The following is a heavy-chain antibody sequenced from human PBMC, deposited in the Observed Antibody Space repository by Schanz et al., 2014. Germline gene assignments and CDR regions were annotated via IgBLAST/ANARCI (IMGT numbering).Heavy chain of an antibody. CDR3: ARGVRIDY. J-gene: IGHJ4*02. CDR2: ISYDGNTK. V-gene: IGHV3-30-3*01. Sequence: QVQLVESWGGLVKPGGSLRLSCAASGFTFNSYAFHWVRQAPGKGLEWVALISYDGNTKYYADSVKGRFTISRDNSKNSLYLQMNSLTAEDTAVYYCARGVRIDYWGQGTLVTVSS. D-gene: IGHD3-3*01. CDR1: GFTFNSYA.